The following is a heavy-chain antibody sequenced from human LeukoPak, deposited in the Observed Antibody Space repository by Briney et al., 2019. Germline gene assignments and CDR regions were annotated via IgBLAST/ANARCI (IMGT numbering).Heavy chain of an antibody. V-gene: IGHV3-21*01. CDR1: GFTFSGYN. CDR2: ISSSGSHI. D-gene: IGHD3-16*01. CDR3: MSYAGRSDDY. Sequence: GGSLRLSCAASGFTFSGYNMNWVRQAPGEGLEWVSSISSSGSHIYYADSVKGRFTVSRDNAKNSLHLQMNSLRAEDTAVYYCMSYAGRSDDYWGQGTRVTVSS. J-gene: IGHJ4*02.